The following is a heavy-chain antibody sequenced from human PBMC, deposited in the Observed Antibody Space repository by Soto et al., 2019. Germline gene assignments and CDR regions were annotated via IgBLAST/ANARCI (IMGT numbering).Heavy chain of an antibody. CDR2: VYWNDER. Sequence: QIALQESGPTVVKPTQTLTLTCTFSGFSLTTTGVGVGWIRHAPGKALEWLAMVYWNDERRYSPSLKSRLTITQDTSKKQVVLTMTYMDPADTATYFCAHYDSSGYFSHFDSWGQGTLVTVSS. J-gene: IGHJ4*02. CDR3: AHYDSSGYFSHFDS. D-gene: IGHD3-22*01. V-gene: IGHV2-5*01. CDR1: GFSLTTTGVG.